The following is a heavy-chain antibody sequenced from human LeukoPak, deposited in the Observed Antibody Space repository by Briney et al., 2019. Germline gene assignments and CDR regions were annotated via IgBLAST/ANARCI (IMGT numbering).Heavy chain of an antibody. D-gene: IGHD3-10*01. V-gene: IGHV3-23*01. J-gene: IGHJ4*02. CDR1: GFPFSSYA. CDR3: AKDLTSGKFGYYFDY. CDR2: ISCIGGST. Sequence: PGGPLRLSCAASGFPFSSYAMSGVRQAPGKGLEWVSAISCIGGSTCYADSVKGRFTISRDSAKNTLYLQMNSLRAEDTAVYFCAKDLTSGKFGYYFDYWGQGTLVTVSS.